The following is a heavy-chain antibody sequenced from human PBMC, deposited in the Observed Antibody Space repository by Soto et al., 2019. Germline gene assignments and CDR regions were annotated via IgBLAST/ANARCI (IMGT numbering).Heavy chain of an antibody. J-gene: IGHJ4*02. Sequence: QITLKESGPTLVRPAQTLTLTCDFSGFSLSTYHMGVAWIRQPPGKALQWLALIYWDDDKRYSPSLKDRLAISKDTSSNQVLVTITNIDPGDSATYFCAHAGDYDLLTFHHWGPGTLVTVSS. CDR2: IYWDDDK. V-gene: IGHV2-5*02. D-gene: IGHD4-17*01. CDR1: GFSLSTYHMG. CDR3: AHAGDYDLLTFHH.